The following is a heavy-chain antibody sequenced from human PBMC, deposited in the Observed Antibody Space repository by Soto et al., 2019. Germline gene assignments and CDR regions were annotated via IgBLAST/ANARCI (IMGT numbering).Heavy chain of an antibody. CDR1: GGSFSGYY. D-gene: IGHD3-22*01. CDR2: INHSGST. V-gene: IGHV4-34*01. Sequence: QVQLQQWGAGLLKPSETLSLICAVYGGSFSGYYWSWIRQPPGKGLEWIGEINHSGSTNYNPSLKSRVTISIATSKNQFSLKLSSVTAADTAVYYCARERPSLGSPDSYWGQGTLVTVSS. CDR3: ARERPSLGSPDSY. J-gene: IGHJ4*02.